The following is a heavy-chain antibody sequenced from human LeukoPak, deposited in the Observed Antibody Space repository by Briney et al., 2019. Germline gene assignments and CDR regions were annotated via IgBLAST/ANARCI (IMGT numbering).Heavy chain of an antibody. J-gene: IGHJ4*02. CDR1: GFTFSSYA. D-gene: IGHD5-12*01. Sequence: GGSLRLSCAASGFTFSSYAMSWVRQAPEKGLEWVSAISGGGGTTYYTDSVKGRFTISRDNSKNTLYLQMKSLRAEDTAVYYCAKDLSGGYDYFDYWGQGTLVTVSS. CDR2: ISGGGGTT. CDR3: AKDLSGGYDYFDY. V-gene: IGHV3-23*01.